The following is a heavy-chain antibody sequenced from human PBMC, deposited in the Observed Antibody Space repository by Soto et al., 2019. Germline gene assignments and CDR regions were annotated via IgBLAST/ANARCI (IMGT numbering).Heavy chain of an antibody. D-gene: IGHD5-18*01. J-gene: IGHJ4*02. V-gene: IGHV1-69*06. Sequence: SVKVSCKASGGTFSSYAISWVRQAPGQGLEWMGGIIPIFGTANYAQKFQGRVTITADKSTSTAYMELSSLRSEDTAVYYCARGGRGYSYGYYFDYWGQGTLVTVSS. CDR1: GGTFSSYA. CDR3: ARGGRGYSYGYYFDY. CDR2: IIPIFGTA.